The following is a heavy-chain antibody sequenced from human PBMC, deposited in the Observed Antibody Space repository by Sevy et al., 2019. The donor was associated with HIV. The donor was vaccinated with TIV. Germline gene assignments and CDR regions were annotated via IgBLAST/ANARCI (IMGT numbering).Heavy chain of an antibody. CDR1: GFIFSTYG. Sequence: GGSLRLSCTASGFIFSTYGIHWVRQAPGKGLEWVAVIWYDGSYKYYADSVKGRFTISRDNSKNTVYLQMNSLRAEDMAVYYCARDKLPPGMITMVRGALSYYFDYWGQGTLVTVSS. D-gene: IGHD3-10*01. CDR3: ARDKLPPGMITMVRGALSYYFDY. V-gene: IGHV3-33*01. J-gene: IGHJ4*02. CDR2: IWYDGSYK.